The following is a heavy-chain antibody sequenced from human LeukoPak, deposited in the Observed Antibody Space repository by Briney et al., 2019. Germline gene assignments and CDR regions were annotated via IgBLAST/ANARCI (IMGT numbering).Heavy chain of an antibody. CDR1: GGSIRCYY. CDR3: ARSIPTSSWTDFDY. J-gene: IGHJ4*02. D-gene: IGHD6-13*01. Sequence: SETLSLTCTVSGGSIRCYYWSWIRQSPGKGLEWIGYIYYSGSTNYNPSLKSRVTISVDTSKNQFSLKLRSVKTADTAVYYCARSIPTSSWTDFDYWGQGTLVTVSS. V-gene: IGHV4-59*01. CDR2: IYYSGST.